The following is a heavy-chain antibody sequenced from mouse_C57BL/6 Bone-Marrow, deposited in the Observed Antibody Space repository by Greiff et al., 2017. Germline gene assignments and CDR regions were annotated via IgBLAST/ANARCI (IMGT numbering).Heavy chain of an antibody. Sequence: EVQRVESGGDLVKPGGSLKLSCAASGFTFSSYGMSWVRQTPDKRLEWVATISSGGSYTYYPDSVKGRFTISRDNGKNTLYLQMSSLKSEDTAMYYCARHWGLRPRYYWGEGTTLTVAS. D-gene: IGHD2-4*01. CDR2: ISSGGSYT. V-gene: IGHV5-6*01. CDR1: GFTFSSYG. CDR3: ARHWGLRPRYY. J-gene: IGHJ2*01.